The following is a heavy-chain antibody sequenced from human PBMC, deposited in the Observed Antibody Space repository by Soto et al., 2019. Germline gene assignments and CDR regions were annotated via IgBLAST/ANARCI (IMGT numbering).Heavy chain of an antibody. CDR3: AKDRTVADRNFDY. J-gene: IGHJ4*02. Sequence: GGSLRLSCAASGFAFSNYAMHWVRQAPGKGLEWVSYISISIDATYYADSVKGRFTISRDDSKNTLYLQMNSLRAEDSAVYYCAKDRTVADRNFDYWGQGTQVTVSS. V-gene: IGHV3-23*01. CDR2: ISISIDAT. D-gene: IGHD4-17*01. CDR1: GFAFSNYA.